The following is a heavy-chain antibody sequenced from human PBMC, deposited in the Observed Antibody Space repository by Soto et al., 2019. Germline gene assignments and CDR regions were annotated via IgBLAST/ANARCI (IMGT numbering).Heavy chain of an antibody. CDR3: TLRQDTSRGPIY. CDR1: GFSLTTRGMT. J-gene: IGHJ4*02. V-gene: IGHV2-5*01. D-gene: IGHD6-13*01. Sequence: QITLKESGPTLVQPTQTLTLTCTVSGFSLTTRGMTLGWIRQPPGRAPEWLALSTQYSPSLQSRLTFTKDTCKNPVVLTMTNMDPGDTATYDCTLRQDTSRGPIYWGQGIMVTVSS. CDR2: ST.